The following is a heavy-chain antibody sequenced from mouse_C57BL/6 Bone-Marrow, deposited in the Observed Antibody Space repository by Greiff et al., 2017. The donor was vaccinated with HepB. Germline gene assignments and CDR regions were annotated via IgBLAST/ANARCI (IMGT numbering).Heavy chain of an antibody. CDR1: GFSFNTYA. CDR2: IRSKSNNYAT. D-gene: IGHD3-3*01. CDR3: VRDGDNYFDY. V-gene: IGHV10-1*01. Sequence: EVKLVESGGGLVQPKGSLKLSCAASGFSFNTYAMNWVRQAPGKGLEWVARIRSKSNNYATYYADSVKDRFTISRDDSESMLYLQMNNLKTEDTAMYYCVRDGDNYFDYWGQGTTLTVSS. J-gene: IGHJ2*01.